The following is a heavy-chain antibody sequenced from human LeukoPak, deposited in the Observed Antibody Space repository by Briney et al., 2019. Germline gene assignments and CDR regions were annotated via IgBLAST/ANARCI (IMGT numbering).Heavy chain of an antibody. D-gene: IGHD1-14*01. V-gene: IGHV1-2*02. CDR1: GYTFTDYY. CDR2: INAKSGDK. Sequence: GASVPVACKASGYTFTDYYIHWVRQAPGQGLEWMGWINAKSGDKEYAQKFQARVSMTRDTTITTTYMEVSRLSSDDTAVYYCARQNTGQLDYWGQGTLVTVSS. J-gene: IGHJ4*02. CDR3: ARQNTGQLDY.